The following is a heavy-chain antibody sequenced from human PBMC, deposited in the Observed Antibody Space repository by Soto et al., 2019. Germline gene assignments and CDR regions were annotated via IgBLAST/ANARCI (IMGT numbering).Heavy chain of an antibody. D-gene: IGHD2-2*01. CDR2: IIPIFGTI. J-gene: IGHJ3*02. V-gene: IGHV1-69*12. CDR3: AREGLTFGPGAVGGAFDI. Sequence: QVQLVQSGTEVRKPGSSVKVSCKASGGTFDSNAISWVRLAPGQGLEWMGGIIPIFGTINNAQKFQDRVTITADESENIVYTELSSLRSEDTAIYYCAREGLTFGPGAVGGAFDIWGQGKLVTVSS. CDR1: GGTFDSNA.